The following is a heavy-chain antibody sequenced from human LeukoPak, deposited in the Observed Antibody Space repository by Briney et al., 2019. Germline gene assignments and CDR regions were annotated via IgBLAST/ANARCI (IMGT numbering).Heavy chain of an antibody. CDR2: IYYSGST. D-gene: IGHD2-21*02. V-gene: IGHV4-59*12. CDR1: GGSISSYY. Sequence: SETLSLTCTVSGGSISSYYWSWIRQPPGKGLEWIGYIYYSGSTNYNPSLKSRVTISVDKSKNQFSLKLSSVTAADTAVYYCARRGIVVVTAIRGAWFDPWGQGTLVTVSS. J-gene: IGHJ5*02. CDR3: ARRGIVVVTAIRGAWFDP.